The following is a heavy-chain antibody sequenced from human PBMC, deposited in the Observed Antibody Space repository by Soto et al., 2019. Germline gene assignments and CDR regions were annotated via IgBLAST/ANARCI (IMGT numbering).Heavy chain of an antibody. Sequence: EVQLLESGGGLVQPGGSLRLSCAASGFTFSSYAMSWVRQAPGKGLEWVSAISGSGGSTYYADSVKGRFTISRDNSKNSLYLQMNSLRAEDTAVYYCAKKDTVGYYYYGMDVWGQGTTVTVSS. CDR2: ISGSGGST. D-gene: IGHD4-4*01. J-gene: IGHJ6*02. V-gene: IGHV3-23*01. CDR3: AKKDTVGYYYYGMDV. CDR1: GFTFSSYA.